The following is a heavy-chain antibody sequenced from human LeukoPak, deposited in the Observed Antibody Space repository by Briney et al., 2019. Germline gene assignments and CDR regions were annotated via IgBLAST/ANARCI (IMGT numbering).Heavy chain of an antibody. CDR3: ASYRYSYGLTENDY. D-gene: IGHD5-18*01. CDR1: GGSISSGSYY. CDR2: IYTSGST. Sequence: PSETLSLTCTVSGGSISSGSYYWSWIRQPAGKGLEWIGRIYTSGSTNYNPSLKSRVTISVDASKNQFSLKLSSVTAADTAVYYCASYRYSYGLTENDYWGQGTLVTVSS. V-gene: IGHV4-61*02. J-gene: IGHJ4*02.